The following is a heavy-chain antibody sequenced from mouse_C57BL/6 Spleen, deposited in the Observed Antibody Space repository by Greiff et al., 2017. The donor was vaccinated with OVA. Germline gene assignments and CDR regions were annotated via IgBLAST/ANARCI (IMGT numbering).Heavy chain of an antibody. CDR2: ILPGSGST. Sequence: VKLQQSGAELMKPGASVKLSCKATGYTFTGYWIEWVKQRPGHGLEWIGEILPGSGSTNYNEKFKGKATFTADTSSNTAYMQLSSLTTEDSAIYYCARSDYYGNYGYYAMDYWGQGTSVTVSS. D-gene: IGHD2-1*01. V-gene: IGHV1-9*01. CDR1: GYTFTGYW. J-gene: IGHJ4*01. CDR3: ARSDYYGNYGYYAMDY.